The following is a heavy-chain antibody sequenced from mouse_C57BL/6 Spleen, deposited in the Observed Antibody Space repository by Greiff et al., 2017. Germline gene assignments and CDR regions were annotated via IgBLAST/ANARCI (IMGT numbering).Heavy chain of an antibody. V-gene: IGHV10-1*01. Sequence: EVQVVESGGGLVQPKGSLKLSCAASGFSFNTYAMNWVRQAPGKGLEWVARIRSKSNNYATYYADSVKDRFTISRDDSESMLYLQMNNLKTEDTAMYYCVRLTTGGAHWYFDVWGTGTTVTVSS. J-gene: IGHJ1*03. CDR3: VRLTTGGAHWYFDV. D-gene: IGHD1-1*01. CDR2: IRSKSNNYAT. CDR1: GFSFNTYA.